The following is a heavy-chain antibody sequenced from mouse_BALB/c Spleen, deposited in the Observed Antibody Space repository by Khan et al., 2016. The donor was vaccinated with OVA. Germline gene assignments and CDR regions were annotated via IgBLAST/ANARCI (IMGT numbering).Heavy chain of an antibody. D-gene: IGHD2-14*01. CDR3: ARDWAYYRYSWFAY. CDR2: IIPNNGGT. J-gene: IGHJ3*01. CDR1: GYTFTEYT. Sequence: EVKLQESGPELVKPGASVKISCRTSGYTFTEYTMHWVKQSHGKSLEWIGGIIPNNGGTKYNQKFKGKATLTIDKSSSQAYMELRSLTSEDSAGDYCARDWAYYRYSWFAYWGQGTLVTVSA. V-gene: IGHV1-18*01.